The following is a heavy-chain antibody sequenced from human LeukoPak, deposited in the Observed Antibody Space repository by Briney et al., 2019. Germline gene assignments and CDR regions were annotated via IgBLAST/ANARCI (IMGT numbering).Heavy chain of an antibody. J-gene: IGHJ4*02. D-gene: IGHD6-19*01. Sequence: GGSLRLSCAASGFTFSSYAMHWVRQAPGKGLEWVAVISYDGSNKYYADSVKGRFTISRDNSKNTLYLQMNSLRAEDTAVYYCARDMEGYSSGWYGGLDYWGQGTLVTVSS. CDR2: ISYDGSNK. V-gene: IGHV3-30-3*01. CDR1: GFTFSSYA. CDR3: ARDMEGYSSGWYGGLDY.